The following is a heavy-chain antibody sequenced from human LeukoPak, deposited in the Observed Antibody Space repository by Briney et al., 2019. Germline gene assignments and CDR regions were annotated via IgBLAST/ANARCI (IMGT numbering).Heavy chain of an antibody. CDR3: QAGYSSSGPFDY. CDR1: GGSISSYY. D-gene: IGHD6-13*01. V-gene: IGHV4-59*01. Sequence: SETLSLTCTVSGGSISSYYWSWIRQPPGKGLEWIGYIYYSGSTNYNPSLKSRVTISVDTSKNQFSLKLSSVTAADTAVYYCQAGYSSSGPFDYWGQGTLVTVSS. CDR2: IYYSGST. J-gene: IGHJ4*02.